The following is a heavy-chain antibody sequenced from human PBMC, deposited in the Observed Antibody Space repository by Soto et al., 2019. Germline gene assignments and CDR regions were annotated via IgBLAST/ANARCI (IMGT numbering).Heavy chain of an antibody. CDR2: IIPIFGTA. CDR3: ASGIIVVVPAASYYYYGMDV. J-gene: IGHJ6*02. Sequence: QVQLVQSGAEVKKPGSSVKVSCKASGGTFSSYAISWVRQAPGQGLEWMGGIIPIFGTANYAQKFQGRVTITADESTSTAYMELSSLISEDTAVYYCASGIIVVVPAASYYYYGMDVWGQGTTVTVSS. CDR1: GGTFSSYA. D-gene: IGHD2-2*01. V-gene: IGHV1-69*01.